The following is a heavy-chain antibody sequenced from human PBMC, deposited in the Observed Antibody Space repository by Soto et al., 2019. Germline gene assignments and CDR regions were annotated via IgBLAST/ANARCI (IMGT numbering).Heavy chain of an antibody. D-gene: IGHD6-13*01. CDR3: ARVCLDPSIAAAGLDY. Sequence: QVQLVQSGAEVKKPGSSVKVSCKASGGTFSSYAISWVRQAPGQGLEWMGGIIPIVGTANYAQKFQGRVTITADESTSTAYMELSSLRSEDTAVYYCARVCLDPSIAAAGLDYWGQGPLVTVSS. CDR2: IIPIVGTA. J-gene: IGHJ4*02. V-gene: IGHV1-69*01. CDR1: GGTFSSYA.